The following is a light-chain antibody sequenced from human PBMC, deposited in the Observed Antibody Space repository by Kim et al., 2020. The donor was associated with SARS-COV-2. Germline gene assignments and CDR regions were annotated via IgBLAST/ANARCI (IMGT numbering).Light chain of an antibody. CDR3: QQAKRFPLT. J-gene: IGKJ4*01. V-gene: IGKV1-12*01. CDR2: AAS. Sequence: DIHMTQSPSSVSESVGDRVTISCRASQDINDYLAWYQHKPGKAPQLLIYAASNLQSGVPSRFSGRGSGTEFTLTISSLQPEDFASYYCQQAKRFPLTFGGGTKVDIK. CDR1: QDINDY.